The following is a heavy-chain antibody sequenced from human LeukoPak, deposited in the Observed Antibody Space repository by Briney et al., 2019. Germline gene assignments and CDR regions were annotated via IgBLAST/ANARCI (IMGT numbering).Heavy chain of an antibody. CDR3: ARDSSYYSVDAFDI. D-gene: IGHD3-22*01. Sequence: SVKVSCKASGGTFSSYTISWVRQAPGQGLEWMGRIIPILGIANYAQKFQGRVTITADKSTSTAYMELSSLRSEDTAVYYCARDSSYYSVDAFDIWGQGTMVTVSS. CDR2: IIPILGIA. V-gene: IGHV1-69*02. CDR1: GGTFSSYT. J-gene: IGHJ3*02.